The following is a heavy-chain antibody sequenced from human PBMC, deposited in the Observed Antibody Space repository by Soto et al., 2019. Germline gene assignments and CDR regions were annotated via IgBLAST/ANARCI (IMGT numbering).Heavy chain of an antibody. Sequence: QVPLVQSGAEVKKPGASVKVSCKASGYTFTSYDINWVRQATGQGLEWMGWMNPNSGNTGYAQKFQGRVTMTRNTSISTAYMELSSLRSEDTAVYYCVRAPRLYSSSWYYYYYYMDVWGKGTTVTVSS. CDR3: VRAPRLYSSSWYYYYYYMDV. CDR2: MNPNSGNT. D-gene: IGHD6-13*01. V-gene: IGHV1-8*01. CDR1: GYTFTSYD. J-gene: IGHJ6*03.